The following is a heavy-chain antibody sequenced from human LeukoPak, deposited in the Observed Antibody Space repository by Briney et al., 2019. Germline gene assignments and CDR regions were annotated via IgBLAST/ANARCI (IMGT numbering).Heavy chain of an antibody. Sequence: SETLSLTCAVYGGSFSGYYWSWIRQPPGKGLEWIGGINHGVSTNYNPSLKSRVTISVDTSRNQFSLKLSSVTAADTAMYYCARGRYCSSTSCYGFRFGWFDPWGQGTLVTVSS. J-gene: IGHJ5*02. CDR1: GGSFSGYY. CDR2: INHGVST. V-gene: IGHV4-34*01. D-gene: IGHD2-2*01. CDR3: ARGRYCSSTSCYGFRFGWFDP.